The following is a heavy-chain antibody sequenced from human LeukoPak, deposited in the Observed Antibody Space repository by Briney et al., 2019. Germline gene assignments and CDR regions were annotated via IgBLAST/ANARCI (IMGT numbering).Heavy chain of an antibody. V-gene: IGHV3-23*01. CDR3: VNGEREYYYYMDA. Sequence: GGSLRLSCAASGFTFSSYAMSWVRQAPGKGLEWVSAISGSGGSTYYADSVKGRFTISRDNSKNTLYLQMNSLRAEDTAVYYCVNGEREYYYYMDAWGKGTSVTVSS. CDR1: GFTFSSYA. D-gene: IGHD2/OR15-2a*01. CDR2: ISGSGGST. J-gene: IGHJ6*03.